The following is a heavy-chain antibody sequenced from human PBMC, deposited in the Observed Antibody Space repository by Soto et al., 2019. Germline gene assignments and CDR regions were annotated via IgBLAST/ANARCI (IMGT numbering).Heavy chain of an antibody. J-gene: IGHJ4*02. Sequence: QVTLKESGPVLVKPTETLTLTCTVSGFSLSNARMGVSWIRQPPGKALEWLAHIFSNDEKSYSTSLKSRLTISNDTSKSQVVLTMTNMDPVDTATYYCARIQRAMVRGVINLALGYWGQGTLVTVSS. CDR1: GFSLSNARMG. CDR2: IFSNDEK. CDR3: ARIQRAMVRGVINLALGY. D-gene: IGHD3-10*01. V-gene: IGHV2-26*01.